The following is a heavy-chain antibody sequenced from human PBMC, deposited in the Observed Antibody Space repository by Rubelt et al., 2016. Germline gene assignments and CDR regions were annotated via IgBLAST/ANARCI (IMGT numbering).Heavy chain of an antibody. CDR2: INHSGST. CDR3: ARGIRAILYYGMDV. J-gene: IGHJ6*02. Sequence: QVQLQQWGAGLLKPPETLSLTCAVYGGSFSGYYWSWIRQPPGKGLEWIGEINHSGSTNYNPSLKSRVTISVDTSKTQFSLKLSFVTAADTSVYYCARGIRAILYYGMDVWGQGTTVTVSS. D-gene: IGHD3-3*02. V-gene: IGHV4-34*01. CDR1: GGSFSGYY.